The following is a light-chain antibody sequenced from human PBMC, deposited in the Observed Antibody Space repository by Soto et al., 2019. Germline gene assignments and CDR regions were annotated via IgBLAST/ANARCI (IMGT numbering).Light chain of an antibody. CDR1: QSVGSSY. CDR3: QQYGSSPPGT. Sequence: ELVMTQSPATLSLSPWERATLSCRASQSVGSSYLACYQQKPGQAPRLLIYGASSRATGIPDRFSGSGSGTDFTLTISRLEPEDFAVYCCQQYGSSPPGTFGQGTKVDIK. V-gene: IGKV3-20*01. J-gene: IGKJ1*01. CDR2: GAS.